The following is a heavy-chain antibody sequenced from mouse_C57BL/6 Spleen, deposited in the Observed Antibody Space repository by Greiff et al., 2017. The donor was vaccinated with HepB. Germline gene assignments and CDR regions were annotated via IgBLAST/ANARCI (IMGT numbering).Heavy chain of an antibody. CDR1: GYAFSSSW. Sequence: QVHVKQSGPELVKPGASVKISCKASGYAFSSSWMNWVKQRPGKGLEWIGRIYPGDGDTNYNGKFKGKATLTADKSSSTAYMQLSSLTSEDSAVYFCVYLLGDYWGQGTTLTVSS. CDR2: IYPGDGDT. CDR3: VYLLGDY. V-gene: IGHV1-82*01. J-gene: IGHJ2*01. D-gene: IGHD2-1*01.